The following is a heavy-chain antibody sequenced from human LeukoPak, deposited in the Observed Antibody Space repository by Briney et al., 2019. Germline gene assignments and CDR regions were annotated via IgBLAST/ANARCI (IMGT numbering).Heavy chain of an antibody. CDR1: GFTFSTYW. D-gene: IGHD3-9*01. CDR3: AKVGPRDILAQGYFDY. V-gene: IGHV3-7*03. CDR2: IKQDGTEK. Sequence: GGSLRLSCAASGFTFSTYWMSWVRQAPGKGLEWVANIKQDGTEKYYVDSVKGRFTISRDNAKKSLYLQMNSLRAEDTALYYCAKVGPRDILAQGYFDYWGQGTLVTVSS. J-gene: IGHJ4*02.